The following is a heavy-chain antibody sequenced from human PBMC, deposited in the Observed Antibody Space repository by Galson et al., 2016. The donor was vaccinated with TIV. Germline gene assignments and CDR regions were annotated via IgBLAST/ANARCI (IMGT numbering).Heavy chain of an antibody. Sequence: SVKVSCKASGYTFIDYYIGWVRQAPGQGLEWMGRINPKSGATNYAQKFRGRVTLTWDTSISTAFMDLTSLRSDDTAVYYCARDREYDDTGSYNYYYMDVWGRGTAVTVSS. J-gene: IGHJ6*03. D-gene: IGHD3-22*01. CDR1: GYTFIDYY. CDR2: INPKSGAT. V-gene: IGHV1-2*06. CDR3: ARDREYDDTGSYNYYYMDV.